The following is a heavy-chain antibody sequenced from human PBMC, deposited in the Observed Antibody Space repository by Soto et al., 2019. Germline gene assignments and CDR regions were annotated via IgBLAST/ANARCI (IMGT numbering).Heavy chain of an antibody. CDR3: AKEEVGATINYFDY. Sequence: PGGSLRLSCAASGFTFSSFAMRWVRQAPGKGLELVSAISGSGGSTYYANSVKGRFTISRDNSKNPLYLQMNSLRAEDTVVYYYAKEEVGATINYFDYWGQGTLVTVSS. J-gene: IGHJ4*02. D-gene: IGHD1-26*01. CDR2: ISGSGGST. CDR1: GFTFSSFA. V-gene: IGHV3-23*01.